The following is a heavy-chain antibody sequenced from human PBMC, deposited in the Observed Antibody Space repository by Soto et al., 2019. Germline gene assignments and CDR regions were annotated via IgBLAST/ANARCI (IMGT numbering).Heavy chain of an antibody. CDR1: GYSFTSYW. CDR2: IDPSDSYT. D-gene: IGHD2-2*01. J-gene: IGHJ3*02. V-gene: IGHV5-10-1*01. Sequence: GESLKISCKGSGYSFTSYWISWVRQMPGKGLEWMGKIDPSDSYTNYSPSFQGHVTISTDKSIGTAYLQWSSLKASDTAMYYCARRYCSSTSCYLDAFDIWGQGTTVTVS. CDR3: ARRYCSSTSCYLDAFDI.